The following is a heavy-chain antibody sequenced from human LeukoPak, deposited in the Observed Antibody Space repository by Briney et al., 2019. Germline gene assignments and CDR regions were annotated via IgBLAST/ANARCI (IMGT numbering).Heavy chain of an antibody. CDR2: IYYSGST. Sequence: SETLSLTCNVSGGSINGYHWSWIRQPPGKGLEWLGYIYYSGSTNSNPSLKSRATISVDTAENQFSLKLTSVTAADTAVYYCARTILAAGTWGEYFHLWGQGTLVTVSS. V-gene: IGHV4-59*08. CDR3: ARTILAAGTWGEYFHL. J-gene: IGHJ1*01. CDR1: GGSINGYH. D-gene: IGHD6-13*01.